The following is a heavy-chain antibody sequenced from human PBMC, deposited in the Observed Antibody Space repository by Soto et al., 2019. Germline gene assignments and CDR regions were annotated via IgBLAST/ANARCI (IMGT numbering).Heavy chain of an antibody. Sequence: GESLKISCKGSGYSFTSDWIGWVRQMPGKGLEWMGIIYPGDSDTRYSPSFQGQVTISADKSISTAYLQWSSLKASDTAMYYCARPVCSGGSCYYYYGMDVWGQGTTVTVSS. CDR3: ARPVCSGGSCYYYYGMDV. J-gene: IGHJ6*02. CDR2: IYPGDSDT. D-gene: IGHD2-15*01. CDR1: GYSFTSDW. V-gene: IGHV5-51*01.